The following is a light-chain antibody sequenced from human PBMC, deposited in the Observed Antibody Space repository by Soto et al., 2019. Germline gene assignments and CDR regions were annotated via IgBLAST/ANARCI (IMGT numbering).Light chain of an antibody. V-gene: IGKV1-5*03. CDR2: KAS. J-gene: IGKJ1*01. Sequence: DIKTTQSPSTLSVSVGDRVTITCRASQTISSWLAWYQQKPGKAPKLLIYKASTLKSGVPSRFSGSGSGTEFTLTISSLQPDYFATYYCQHDNCYSEAFGQGTKVDIK. CDR1: QTISSW. CDR3: QHDNCYSEA.